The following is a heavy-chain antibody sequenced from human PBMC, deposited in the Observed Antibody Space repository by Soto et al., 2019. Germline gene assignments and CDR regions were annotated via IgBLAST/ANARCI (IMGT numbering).Heavy chain of an antibody. CDR3: ARGCGYGYGMDV. CDR1: GFTFRNYN. CDR2: ISGASGTI. J-gene: IGHJ6*02. V-gene: IGHV3-48*01. D-gene: IGHD2-15*01. Sequence: PWGSLRLSCAASGFTFRNYNMNWVRQAPGKGLEWLSYISGASGTIYYADSMQGRFTISRDNAKNSLYLQMNSLRAEDTAMYYCARGCGYGYGMDVWGQGTTVTVSS.